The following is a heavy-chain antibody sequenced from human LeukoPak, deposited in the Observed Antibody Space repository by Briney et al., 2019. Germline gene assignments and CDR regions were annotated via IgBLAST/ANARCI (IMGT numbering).Heavy chain of an antibody. D-gene: IGHD2-2*02. Sequence: PGGSLRLSCAASGFTFSSYGMHWVRQAPGKGLEWVAFIRYDESNKYYADSVKGRFTISRDNSKNTLYLQMNSLRAEDTAVYYCAKDDRVVVPAAIGHYYYYYMDVWGKGTTVTVSS. J-gene: IGHJ6*03. CDR3: AKDDRVVVPAAIGHYYYYYMDV. CDR2: IRYDESNK. V-gene: IGHV3-30*02. CDR1: GFTFSSYG.